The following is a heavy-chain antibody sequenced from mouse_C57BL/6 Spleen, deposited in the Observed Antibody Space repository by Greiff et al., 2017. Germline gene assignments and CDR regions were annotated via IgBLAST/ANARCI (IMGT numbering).Heavy chain of an antibody. V-gene: IGHV1-80*01. CDR1: GYAFSSYW. D-gene: IGHD3-2*02. J-gene: IGHJ2*01. Sequence: QVQLQQSGAELVKPGASVKISCKASGYAFSSYWMNWVKQRPGKGLEWIGQIYPGDGDTNYNGKFKGKATLTADKSSSTAYMQLSSLTSEDSAVYFCAREETAQTFDYWGQGTTLTVSS. CDR3: AREETAQTFDY. CDR2: IYPGDGDT.